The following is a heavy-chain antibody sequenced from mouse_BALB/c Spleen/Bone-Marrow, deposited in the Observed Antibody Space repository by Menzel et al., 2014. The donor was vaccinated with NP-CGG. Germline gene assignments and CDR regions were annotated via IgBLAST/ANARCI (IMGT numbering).Heavy chain of an antibody. CDR1: GYTFTSYW. J-gene: IGHJ4*01. D-gene: IGHD1-1*02. CDR2: IYPGISDT. CDR3: TRSGNAMDY. Sequence: DVQLQESGTVLARPGASVKMSCKASGYTFTSYWMHWVKQRPGQGLGWIGAIYPGISDTSYNQKFKGKAKLTAVTSTTTAYMDLSSLTNEDSAVYYCTRSGNAMDYWGQGTSVTVSS. V-gene: IGHV1-5*01.